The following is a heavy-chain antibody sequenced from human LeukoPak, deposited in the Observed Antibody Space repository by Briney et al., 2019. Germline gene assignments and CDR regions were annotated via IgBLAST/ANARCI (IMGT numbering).Heavy chain of an antibody. CDR1: SGSISSSSFY. J-gene: IGHJ4*02. V-gene: IGHV4-39*01. D-gene: IGHD4-17*01. CDR3: ARHPDYGDYSFDY. Sequence: SETLSLTCTVSSGSISSSSFYWGWIRQPPGKGLEWIGSIYNSGSTSYNPSLKSRVTISVDTSRNQFSLKLSSVTAADTALYYCARHPDYGDYSFDYWGQGTLVTVSS. CDR2: IYNSGST.